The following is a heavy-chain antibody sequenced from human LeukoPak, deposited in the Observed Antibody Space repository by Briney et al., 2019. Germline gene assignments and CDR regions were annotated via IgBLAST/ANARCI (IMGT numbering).Heavy chain of an antibody. J-gene: IGHJ3*02. Sequence: PGGSLRLSCAASGFTFSSYAMSWVRQAPGKGLEWVPAISGSGGSTYYADSVKGRFTISRDNSKNTLYLQMNSLRAEDTAVYYCAKNIHYVRSESAFDIWGQGTMVTVSS. V-gene: IGHV3-23*01. D-gene: IGHD2/OR15-2a*01. CDR3: AKNIHYVRSESAFDI. CDR1: GFTFSSYA. CDR2: ISGSGGST.